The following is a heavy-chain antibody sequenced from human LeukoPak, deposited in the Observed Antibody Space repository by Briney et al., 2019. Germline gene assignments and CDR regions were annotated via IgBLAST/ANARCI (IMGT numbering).Heavy chain of an antibody. CDR3: ARSDYYGSGSHTVFDAFDI. CDR1: GYTFIRYH. D-gene: IGHD3-10*01. V-gene: IGHV1-46*01. J-gene: IGHJ3*02. CDR2: LKLYDGSI. Sequence: ASVKVSCKASGYTFIRYHMHWVRQAPGQGLEWIGVLKLYDGSISHAQKFQGRVTMTSDTSTSTVYMELSSLRSKDTAMYYCARSDYYGSGSHTVFDAFDIWGQGTRVTASS.